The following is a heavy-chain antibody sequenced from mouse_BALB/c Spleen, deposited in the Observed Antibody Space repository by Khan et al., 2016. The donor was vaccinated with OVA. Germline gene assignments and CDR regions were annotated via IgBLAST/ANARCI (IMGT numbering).Heavy chain of an antibody. J-gene: IGHJ2*01. CDR1: GYSITSGNG. CDR2: ISYSGST. CDR3: ARKARIKY. V-gene: IGHV3-2*02. D-gene: IGHD3-2*02. Sequence: EVQLQESGPGLVKPSQSLSLTCTVTGYSITSGNGWNCLRQFPGNQLECMGYISYSGSTNYNPSLKSRISITRDTSKNQFFLQLNSVTTEDTATYYCARKARIKYWGQGTTLTVSS.